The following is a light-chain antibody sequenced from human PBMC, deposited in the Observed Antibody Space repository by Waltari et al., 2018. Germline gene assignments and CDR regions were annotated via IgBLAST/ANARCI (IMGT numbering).Light chain of an antibody. CDR3: ATWDDSLNAVI. V-gene: IGLV1-44*01. J-gene: IGLJ2*01. Sequence: QSMLTQPPSASGTPGQRVIIPCSGSKSNIGRNTVNWYQQLPGTAPKLLIHTDSERPSGVPDRFSGSKSGTSASLAISGLQSEDEADFYCATWDDSLNAVIFGGGTNLTVL. CDR1: KSNIGRNT. CDR2: TDS.